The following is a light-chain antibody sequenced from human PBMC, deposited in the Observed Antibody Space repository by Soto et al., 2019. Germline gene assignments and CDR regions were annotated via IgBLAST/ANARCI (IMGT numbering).Light chain of an antibody. CDR3: QQSYSTPRT. V-gene: IGKV1-39*01. J-gene: IGKJ1*01. Sequence: DIQLTQSPSSLSASVGDRVTITCQASQDINNYLVWYQQKPGKAPKFLIFDASILETGVPSRFRGSGSGTDFTFTISSLQPEDFATYYCQQSYSTPRTFGQGTKVDI. CDR2: DAS. CDR1: QDINNY.